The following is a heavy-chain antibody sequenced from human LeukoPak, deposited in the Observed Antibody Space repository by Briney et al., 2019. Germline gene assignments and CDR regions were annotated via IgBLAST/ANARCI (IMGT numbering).Heavy chain of an antibody. CDR1: GGTFSSYA. D-gene: IGHD3-22*01. Sequence: SVKVSCKASGGTFSSYAISWVRQAPGQGLEWMGRIIPIFGTANYAQKFQGRVTITTDESTSTAYMELSSLRSENTAVYYCARDTYDSSGYYSAYFDYWGQGTLVTVSS. V-gene: IGHV1-69*05. CDR3: ARDTYDSSGYYSAYFDY. CDR2: IIPIFGTA. J-gene: IGHJ4*02.